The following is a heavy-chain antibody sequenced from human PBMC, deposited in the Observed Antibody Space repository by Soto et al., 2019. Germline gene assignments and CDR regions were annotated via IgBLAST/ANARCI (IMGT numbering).Heavy chain of an antibody. D-gene: IGHD2-21*02. CDR1: GYTFTSYY. CDR3: SRESRYGGNSGFDY. CDR2: INPSGART. Sequence: QVQLVQSGAEVKKPGASVKVSCKASGYTFTSYYMHWVRQAPGQGLEWMGIINPSGARTSYAQKFQGKATRTRDTSTSTVYMELSSLRSEDTAVYYGSRESRYGGNSGFDYWGQGTLVTVSS. V-gene: IGHV1-46*01. J-gene: IGHJ4*02.